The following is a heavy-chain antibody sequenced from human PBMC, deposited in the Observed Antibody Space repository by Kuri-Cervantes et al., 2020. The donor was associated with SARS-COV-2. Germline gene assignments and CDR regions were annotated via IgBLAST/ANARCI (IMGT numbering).Heavy chain of an antibody. CDR3: ARQIGTTLNSWFDT. CDR2: INPSGGST. D-gene: IGHD1/OR15-1a*01. CDR1: GYTFTTYY. Sequence: ASVKVSCKASGYTFTTYYMHWVRQAPGQGLEWMGIINPSGGSTSYAQKFQGRVSMTTDTSSNTAYMELMSLRSDDTAVYYCARQIGTTLNSWFDTWGQGTMVTVSS. J-gene: IGHJ5*02. V-gene: IGHV1-46*01.